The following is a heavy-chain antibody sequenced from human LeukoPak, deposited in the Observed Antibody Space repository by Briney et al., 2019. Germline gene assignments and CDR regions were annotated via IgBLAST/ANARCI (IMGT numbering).Heavy chain of an antibody. CDR2: IRYDGSNK. CDR3: AKFGRYSSSRFDY. Sequence: PGGSLRLSCAASGFTFSSYGMHWVRQAPGKGLEWVAFIRYDGSNKYYADSVKGRFTISRDNSKSTLYLQMNSLRAEDTAVYYCAKFGRYSSSRFDYWGQGTLVTVSS. CDR1: GFTFSSYG. V-gene: IGHV3-30*02. J-gene: IGHJ4*02. D-gene: IGHD6-13*01.